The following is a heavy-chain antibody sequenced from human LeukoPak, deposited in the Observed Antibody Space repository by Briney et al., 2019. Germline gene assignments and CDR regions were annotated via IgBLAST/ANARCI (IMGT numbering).Heavy chain of an antibody. CDR2: LNPNSGNT. CDR1: GNTFPSIV. CDR3: ARGNYDILTGYSPPSWFDP. V-gene: IGHV1-8*01. J-gene: IGHJ5*02. Sequence: GAPVKAPCKPFGNTFPSIVTNWWRKPPDQGLKGMEWLNPNSGNTGYAQKFQGRVTMTRNTSISTAYMELGSLRSEDTAVYYCARGNYDILTGYSPPSWFDPWGQGTLVTVSS. D-gene: IGHD3-9*01.